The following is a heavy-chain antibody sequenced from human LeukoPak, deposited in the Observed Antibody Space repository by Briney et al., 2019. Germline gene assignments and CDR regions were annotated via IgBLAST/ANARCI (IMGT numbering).Heavy chain of an antibody. CDR1: GGSISSYY. CDR3: ARTILTGPFDY. CDR2: IYCSGST. D-gene: IGHD3-9*01. V-gene: IGHV4-59*01. J-gene: IGHJ4*02. Sequence: SETLSLTCTVSGGSISSYYWSWIRQPPGKGLEWIGCIYCSGSTNYSPSLRSRVTMSVDTSKNQFSLKLSSVTAADTAVYYCARTILTGPFDYWGQGTLVTVSS.